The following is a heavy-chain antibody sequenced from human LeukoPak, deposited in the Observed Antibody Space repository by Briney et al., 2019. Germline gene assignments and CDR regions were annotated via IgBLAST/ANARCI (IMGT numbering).Heavy chain of an antibody. CDR3: LVWFGEGLKRGPPFYYGMDV. CDR1: GYTFTSYD. V-gene: IGHV1-2*06. CDR2: INPNSGGT. J-gene: IGHJ6*02. D-gene: IGHD3-10*01. Sequence: GASVKVSCKASGYTFTSYDINWVRQAPGQGLEWMGRINPNSGGTNYAQKFQGRVTMTRDTSISTAYMELSRLRSDDTAVYYCLVWFGEGLKRGPPFYYGMDVWGQGTTVTVSS.